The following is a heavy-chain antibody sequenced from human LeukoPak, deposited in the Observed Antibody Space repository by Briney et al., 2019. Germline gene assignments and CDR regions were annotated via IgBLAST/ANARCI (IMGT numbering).Heavy chain of an antibody. CDR1: GHTFTSYG. CDR2: ISAYNGNR. Sequence: ASVKVSCKASGHTFTSYGISWVRQAPGQGLEWMGWISAYNGNRNYEQKLQGRVTMTTDTSTSTAYMELRSRRSYDTGVYYCARTYTMIVVPPDKWGQGTLVTVSS. J-gene: IGHJ4*02. D-gene: IGHD3-22*01. V-gene: IGHV1-18*01. CDR3: ARTYTMIVVPPDK.